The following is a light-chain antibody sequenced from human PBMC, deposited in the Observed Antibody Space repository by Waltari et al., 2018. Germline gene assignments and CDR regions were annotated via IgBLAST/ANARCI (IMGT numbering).Light chain of an antibody. CDR3: QQLNSYPLS. CDR2: A. J-gene: IGKJ3*01. V-gene: IGKV1-9*01. CDR1: QGISSY. Sequence: IQLTHSPSSLSSRVGDRVTITCRASQGISSYLAWYQQKPGKAPELLIYAASRFSGSGSGTDFTLTISSLQPDDFATYYCQQLNSYPLSFGPGTKVDVK.